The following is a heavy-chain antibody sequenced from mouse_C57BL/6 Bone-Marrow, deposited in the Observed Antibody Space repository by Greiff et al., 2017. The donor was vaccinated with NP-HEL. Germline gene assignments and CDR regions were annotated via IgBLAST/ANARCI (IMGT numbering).Heavy chain of an antibody. CDR2: ISDGGSYT. Sequence: EVKLVESGGGLVKPGGSLKLSCAASGFTFSSYAMSWVRQTPEKRLEWVATISDGGSYTYYPDNVKGRFTISSDNAKHNLYLQLSHLTSEDTAMSYCARDAPSLGVTTRFAYWGQGTLVTVSA. CDR1: GFTFSSYA. D-gene: IGHD2-2*01. V-gene: IGHV5-4*01. J-gene: IGHJ3*01. CDR3: ARDAPSLGVTTRFAY.